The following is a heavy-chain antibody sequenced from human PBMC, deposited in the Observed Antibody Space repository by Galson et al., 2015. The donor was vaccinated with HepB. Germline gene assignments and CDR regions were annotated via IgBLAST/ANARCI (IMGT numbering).Heavy chain of an antibody. CDR1: GDSVSSTSAA. CDR2: TYYRSKWYN. D-gene: IGHD6-19*01. V-gene: IGHV6-1*01. CDR3: ARWAYSSGGPDY. J-gene: IGHJ4*02. Sequence: CAISGDSVSSTSAAWNWIRQSPSRGLEWLGRTYYRSKWYNDYAVSVKSRITINPDTSKNQFSLQLNSVTPEDTAVYYCARWAYSSGGPDYWGQGTLVTVSS.